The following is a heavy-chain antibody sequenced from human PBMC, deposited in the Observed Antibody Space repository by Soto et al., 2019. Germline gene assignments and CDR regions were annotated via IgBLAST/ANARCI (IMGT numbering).Heavy chain of an antibody. CDR2: ISYDGSNK. Sequence: QVQLVESGGGVVQPGRSLRLSCAASGFTFSSYGMHWVRQAPGKGLEWVAVISYDGSNKYYADSVKGRFTISRDNSKNTLYLQMNSLRAEDTAVYYCAKDGDYGDPAPDYWGQGTLVTVSS. CDR1: GFTFSSYG. V-gene: IGHV3-30*18. J-gene: IGHJ4*02. CDR3: AKDGDYGDPAPDY. D-gene: IGHD4-17*01.